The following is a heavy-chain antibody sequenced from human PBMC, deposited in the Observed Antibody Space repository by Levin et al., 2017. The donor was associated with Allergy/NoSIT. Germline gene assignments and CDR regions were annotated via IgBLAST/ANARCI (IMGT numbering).Heavy chain of an antibody. CDR2: ILASGST. Sequence: KPSETLSLTCTVSGGSISSYYWTWIRQPAGKGLEWIGRILASGSTNYNPSLKSRVTMSVDTSKDQFSLNLSSATAADTAVYYCVRGGGGAYQFDPWGQGTLVTVSS. CDR3: VRGGGGAYQFDP. J-gene: IGHJ5*01. D-gene: IGHD1-26*01. V-gene: IGHV4-4*07. CDR1: GGSISSYY.